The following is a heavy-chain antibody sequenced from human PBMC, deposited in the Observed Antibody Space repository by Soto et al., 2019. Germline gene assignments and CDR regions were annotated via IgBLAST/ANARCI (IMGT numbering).Heavy chain of an antibody. CDR2: ISYDGSKE. V-gene: IGHV3-30*18. D-gene: IGHD3-16*01. J-gene: IGHJ4*02. CDR1: GFTFSSYG. CDR3: AKRGDDFDY. Sequence: GGSLRLACAASGFTFSSYGMHWVRQAPGKGLEWVALISYDGSKEYYADSVKGRFTISRDNSKNTLYLQMDSLRPEDTAVYYCAKRGDDFDYWGQGTLVTVLL.